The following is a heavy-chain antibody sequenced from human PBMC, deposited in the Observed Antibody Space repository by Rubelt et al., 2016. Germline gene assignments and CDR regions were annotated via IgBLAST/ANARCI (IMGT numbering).Heavy chain of an antibody. D-gene: IGHD1-26*01. CDR3: ARAVRVGATNRYYFDY. CDR2: ISGSGGST. CDR1: GFTFSSYA. J-gene: IGHJ4*02. V-gene: IGHV3-23*01. Sequence: EVQLLESGGGLVQPGGSLRLSCAASGFTFSSYAMSWVRQAPGKGLEWVSAISGSGGSTYYADSVKGRFTISRDNPKNTLYLQMNSLRAEDTAVYYCARAVRVGATNRYYFDYWGQGTLVTVSS.